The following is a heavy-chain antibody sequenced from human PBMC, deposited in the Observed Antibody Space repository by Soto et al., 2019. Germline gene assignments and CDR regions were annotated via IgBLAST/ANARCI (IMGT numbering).Heavy chain of an antibody. CDR2: IYWDDSK. Sequence: QITLKESGPTLVRPTQTLTLTCAFSGFSLSTSGVGVGWIRQPPGKALEWLAVIYWDDSKHYSPSLRSRLTITKDTSKNQVVLTMTNMDPTDTATYYCAHKGPEDWPLDYWGQGTLVTVSS. V-gene: IGHV2-5*02. CDR3: AHKGPEDWPLDY. J-gene: IGHJ4*02. CDR1: GFSLSTSGVG. D-gene: IGHD3-9*01.